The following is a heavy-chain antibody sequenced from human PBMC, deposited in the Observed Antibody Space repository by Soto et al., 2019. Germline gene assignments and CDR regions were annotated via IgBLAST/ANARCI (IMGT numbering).Heavy chain of an antibody. D-gene: IGHD2-8*02. V-gene: IGHV4-34*01. CDR3: ARDKITGLFDY. CDR1: GGSFSGYY. Sequence: SETLSLTCAVYGGSFSGYYWTWIRQPPGTGLEGIGEINHSGSTNYNPSLKSRVTISVDTSKNQFSLKLTSVTAADTAVYYCARDKITGLFDYWGQGTLVTVSS. CDR2: INHSGST. J-gene: IGHJ4*02.